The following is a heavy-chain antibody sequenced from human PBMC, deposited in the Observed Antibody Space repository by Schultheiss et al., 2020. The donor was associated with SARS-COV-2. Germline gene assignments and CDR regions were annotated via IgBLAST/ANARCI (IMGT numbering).Heavy chain of an antibody. V-gene: IGHV3-21*04. Sequence: GGSLRLSCAASGFTFSSYSMNWVRQAPGKGLEWVSSISSSSNNIYYADSVKGRFTISRDNAKNSLYLQMNSLRAEDTAVYYCAKRNYYDSSGYPDYYYGMDVWGQGTTVTVSS. J-gene: IGHJ6*02. CDR1: GFTFSSYS. CDR3: AKRNYYDSSGYPDYYYGMDV. D-gene: IGHD3-22*01. CDR2: ISSSSNNI.